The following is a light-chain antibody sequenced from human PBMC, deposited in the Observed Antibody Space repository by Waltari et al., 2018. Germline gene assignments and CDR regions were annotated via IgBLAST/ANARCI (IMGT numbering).Light chain of an antibody. Sequence: DIQMTQSPSTLSASVGDRVTITCRASQSISSWLAWYQQKPGKAPKLLIYKASSLESGVPSRFSGSGSGAEFTITISRLQHDDFATYYCQQYNSYSWTFGQGTKVEIK. J-gene: IGKJ1*01. CDR3: QQYNSYSWT. V-gene: IGKV1-5*03. CDR1: QSISSW. CDR2: KAS.